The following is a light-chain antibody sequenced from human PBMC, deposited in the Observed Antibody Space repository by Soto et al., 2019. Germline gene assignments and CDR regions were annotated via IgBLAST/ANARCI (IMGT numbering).Light chain of an antibody. Sequence: EIVMTQSPATLSVSPGERATLSCRASQSVSSNLARYQQKPGQAPRLLIYGASTRATGIPARVSGSGSWTAYTRTISSLQFEDFAVYYCQQYNNWPPYTFGQGTKLESK. V-gene: IGKV3-15*01. CDR2: GAS. CDR3: QQYNNWPPYT. J-gene: IGKJ2*01. CDR1: QSVSSN.